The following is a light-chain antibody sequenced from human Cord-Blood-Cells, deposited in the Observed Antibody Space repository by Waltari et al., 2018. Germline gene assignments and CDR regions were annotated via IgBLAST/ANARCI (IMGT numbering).Light chain of an antibody. V-gene: IGKV1-33*01. CDR1: QALSNY. Sequence: DIQMTPSPSSLSASVGDRVTITCQASQALSNYLHWYQQKPGKAPKLLIYDASNLETGVPSRFSGSGSGTDFTFTISSLQPEDIATYYCQQYDNLPLTFGGGTKVEIK. CDR2: DAS. CDR3: QQYDNLPLT. J-gene: IGKJ4*01.